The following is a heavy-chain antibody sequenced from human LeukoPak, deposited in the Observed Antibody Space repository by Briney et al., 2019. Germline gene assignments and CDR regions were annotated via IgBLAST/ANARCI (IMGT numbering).Heavy chain of an antibody. J-gene: IGHJ4*02. D-gene: IGHD3-16*01. CDR2: IYYSGST. CDR1: GGSISSYY. Sequence: PSETLSLTCTVSGGSISSYYWSWIRQPLGKGLEWIGYIYYSGSTNYNPSLKSRVTISVDTSKNQFSLKLTSVTAADTAVYYCARGAGGSYYYWGQGTLVTVSS. V-gene: IGHV4-59*01. CDR3: ARGAGGSYYY.